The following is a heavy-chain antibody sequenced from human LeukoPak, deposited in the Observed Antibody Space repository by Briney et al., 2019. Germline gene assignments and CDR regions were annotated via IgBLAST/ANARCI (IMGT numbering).Heavy chain of an antibody. CDR1: GDSFSYFY. D-gene: IGHD2-15*01. J-gene: IGHJ4*02. Sequence: SETLSLTCTVSGDSFSYFYWSWIRQPPGKGLEWIGYIYNSGSTNYNPSLKSRVTISLDTSKNQFSLKLSSVTAADTAVYYCASTPRYCSGGSCYNYLDYWGQGTLVTVSS. CDR3: ASTPRYCSGGSCYNYLDY. CDR2: IYNSGST. V-gene: IGHV4-59*12.